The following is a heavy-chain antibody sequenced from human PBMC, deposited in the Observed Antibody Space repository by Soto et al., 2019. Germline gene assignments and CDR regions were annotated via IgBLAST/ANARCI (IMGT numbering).Heavy chain of an antibody. Sequence: EVQLVETGGGLIQPGGSLRLSCAASGFTVSSNYMSWVRQAPGKGLEWVSVIYSGGSTYYADSVKGRFTISRDNSKNTLYLQMNSLRAEDTAVYYCARVTHDYDFCSGYFPNWFDPWGQGTLVTVSS. J-gene: IGHJ5*02. CDR3: ARVTHDYDFCSGYFPNWFDP. CDR1: GFTVSSNY. D-gene: IGHD3-3*01. V-gene: IGHV3-53*02. CDR2: IYSGGST.